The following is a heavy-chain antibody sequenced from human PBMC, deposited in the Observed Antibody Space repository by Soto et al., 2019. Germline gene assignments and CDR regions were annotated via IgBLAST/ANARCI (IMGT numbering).Heavy chain of an antibody. D-gene: IGHD3-22*01. V-gene: IGHV1-69*13. CDR2: IIPIFGTA. CDR1: GGTFSSYA. J-gene: IGHJ4*02. CDR3: ARWAHYYDSSGYFFY. Sequence: ASVKVSCKASGGTFSSYAISWVRQAPGQGLEWMGGIIPIFGTANYAQKFQGRVTITADESTSTAYMELSSLRSEDTAVYYCARWAHYYDSSGYFFYWGQGTLVTVSS.